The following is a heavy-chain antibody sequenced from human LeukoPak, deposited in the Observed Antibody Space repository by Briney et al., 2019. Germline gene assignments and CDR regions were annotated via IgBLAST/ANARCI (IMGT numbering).Heavy chain of an antibody. Sequence: SVKVSCKASGGTFSSYAISWVRQAPGQGLEWMGGIIPIFGTANYAQKFQGRVTITADESTSTAYMKLSSLRSEDTAVYYCARDSGFYYDSSGSFDYWGQGTLVTVSS. CDR2: IIPIFGTA. V-gene: IGHV1-69*13. CDR3: ARDSGFYYDSSGSFDY. D-gene: IGHD3-22*01. J-gene: IGHJ4*02. CDR1: GGTFSSYA.